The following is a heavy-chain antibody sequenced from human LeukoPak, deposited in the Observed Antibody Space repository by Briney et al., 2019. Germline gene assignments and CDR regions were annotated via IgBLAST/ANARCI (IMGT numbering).Heavy chain of an antibody. CDR1: GYTFTSYA. Sequence: GASVKVSCKASGYTFTSYAMRWVRQAPGQRLEWMGWINAGNGNTKYSQKFQGRVTMTRDTSASTAYMELSSLRSEDTAVYYCARDQEWLVRAPGYWGQGTLVTVSS. V-gene: IGHV1-3*01. CDR3: ARDQEWLVRAPGY. J-gene: IGHJ4*02. D-gene: IGHD6-19*01. CDR2: INAGNGNT.